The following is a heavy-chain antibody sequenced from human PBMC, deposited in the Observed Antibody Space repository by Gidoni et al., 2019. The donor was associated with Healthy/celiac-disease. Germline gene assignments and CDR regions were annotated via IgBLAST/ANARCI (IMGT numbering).Heavy chain of an antibody. J-gene: IGHJ6*02. CDR1: GFTFSSYG. V-gene: IGHV3-30*02. Sequence: QVQLVESGGGVVQPGGSLSLSCAASGFTFSSYGMPWFGQAPGKGLEWVEFIRYDGSNKYYADSVKGRFTISRDNSKNTLYLQMNSLRAEDTAVYYWAKDRGGTMVRGVIPTYYYYGMDVWGQGTTVTVSS. CDR2: IRYDGSNK. D-gene: IGHD3-10*01. CDR3: AKDRGGTMVRGVIPTYYYYGMDV.